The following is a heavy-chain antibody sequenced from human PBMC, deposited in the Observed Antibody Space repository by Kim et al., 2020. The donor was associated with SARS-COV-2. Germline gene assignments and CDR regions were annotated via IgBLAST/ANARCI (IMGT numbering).Heavy chain of an antibody. CDR3: AGGVDTAMVNFDY. D-gene: IGHD5-18*01. J-gene: IGHJ4*02. V-gene: IGHV4-59*09. Sequence: TPSLKSRVTISVDTSKNQFSRKLSSVTAADTAVYYCAGGVDTAMVNFDYWGQGTLVTVSS.